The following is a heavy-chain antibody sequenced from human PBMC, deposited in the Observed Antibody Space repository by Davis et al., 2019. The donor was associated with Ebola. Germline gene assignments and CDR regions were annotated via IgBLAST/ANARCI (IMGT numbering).Heavy chain of an antibody. D-gene: IGHD2-2*02. Sequence: ASVKVSCKASGYTFTSYGISWVRQAPGQGLEWMGWISAYNGNTNYAQKFQGRVTITADKSTSTAYIELSSLRSEDTAVYYCARDDIVVVPAAIGDDYWGQGTLVTVSS. J-gene: IGHJ4*02. CDR2: ISAYNGNT. CDR3: ARDDIVVVPAAIGDDY. CDR1: GYTFTSYG. V-gene: IGHV1-18*01.